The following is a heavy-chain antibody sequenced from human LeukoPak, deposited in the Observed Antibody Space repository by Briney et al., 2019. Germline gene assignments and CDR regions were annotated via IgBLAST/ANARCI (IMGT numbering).Heavy chain of an antibody. CDR2: IYYSGST. Sequence: PSQTLSLTCTVSGGSISSGSYYWSWIRQPPGKGLEWIGYIYYSGSTYYNPSLKSRVTISVDTSKNQFSLKLSSVTAADTAVYYCAQAYGSGRWDAFDIWGQGTMVTVSS. D-gene: IGHD3-10*01. J-gene: IGHJ3*02. CDR1: GGSISSGSYY. V-gene: IGHV4-30-4*01. CDR3: AQAYGSGRWDAFDI.